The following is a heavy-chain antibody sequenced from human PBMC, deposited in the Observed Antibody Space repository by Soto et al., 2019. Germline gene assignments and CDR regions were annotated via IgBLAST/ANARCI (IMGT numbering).Heavy chain of an antibody. Sequence: QVQLVQSGAEVKKPGSSVKVSCKASGGTFSSYAISWVRQAPGQGLEWMGGIIPIFGTANYAQKFQGRVTITADESTSTAYMELSSLRSEDTAVYYCAREDEAGDGYNSEYYGMDVWGQGTTVTVSS. CDR1: GGTFSSYA. D-gene: IGHD5-12*01. V-gene: IGHV1-69*01. CDR3: AREDEAGDGYNSEYYGMDV. CDR2: IIPIFGTA. J-gene: IGHJ6*02.